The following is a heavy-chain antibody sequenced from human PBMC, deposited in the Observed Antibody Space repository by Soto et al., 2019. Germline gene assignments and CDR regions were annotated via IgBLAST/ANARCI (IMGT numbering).Heavy chain of an antibody. CDR3: ARDMVKFGGVIVSGY. J-gene: IGHJ4*02. D-gene: IGHD3-16*02. CDR1: GYTFINYG. CDR2: ISAYNGNT. Sequence: QVQLMQSGAEVKKPGASVKVSCKASGYTFINYGINWVRQAPGQGLEWMGWISAYNGNTKDAQKFQGRVTLTTDTSTSTAYMELTGLRYDDTAVYYCARDMVKFGGVIVSGYWGQGTLVTVSS. V-gene: IGHV1-18*01.